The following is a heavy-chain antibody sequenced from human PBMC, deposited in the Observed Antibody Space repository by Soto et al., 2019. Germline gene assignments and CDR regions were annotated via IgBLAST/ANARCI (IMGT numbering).Heavy chain of an antibody. V-gene: IGHV5-51*01. CDR1: GFTYTDYW. D-gene: IGHD2-8*01. Sequence: AGESLKISCTGSGFTYTDYWIGWVRQMPGEGLEWMGAIYLSDSDTRYSPSFEGQVTISVDTFISTAYVQWSSLKVSDNAIYYCARHMKRVNGWSPDFWRQGTVVTASS. CDR2: IYLSDSDT. CDR3: ARHMKRVNGWSPDF. J-gene: IGHJ4*02.